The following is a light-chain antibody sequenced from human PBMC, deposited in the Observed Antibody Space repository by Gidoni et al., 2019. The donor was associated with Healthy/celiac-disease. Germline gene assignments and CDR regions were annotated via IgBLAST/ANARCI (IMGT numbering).Light chain of an antibody. J-gene: IGKJ4*01. CDR2: DAS. CDR1: QSVSSY. CDR3: QQRSNWLLT. V-gene: IGKV3-11*01. Sequence: VLTQSPATLSLSPGERATLSCRASQSVSSYLAWYQQKPGQAPRLLIYDASNRATGIPARFSGSGSGTDFTLTISSLEPEDFAVYYCQQRSNWLLTFGGGTKVEIK.